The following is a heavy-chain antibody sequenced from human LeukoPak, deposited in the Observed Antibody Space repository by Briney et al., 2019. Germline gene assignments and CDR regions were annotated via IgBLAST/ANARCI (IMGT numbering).Heavy chain of an antibody. J-gene: IGHJ3*02. CDR1: GGSISSSSYY. CDR2: IYYSGST. CDR3: ARDKHFRGPPDAFDI. Sequence: PSETLSLTCTVSGGSISSSSYYWGWIRQPPGKGLEWIGSIYYSGSTYYNPSLKSRVTISVDTSKNQFSLKLSSVTAADTAVYYCARDKHFRGPPDAFDIWGQGTAVAVSS. V-gene: IGHV4-39*07. D-gene: IGHD3-10*01.